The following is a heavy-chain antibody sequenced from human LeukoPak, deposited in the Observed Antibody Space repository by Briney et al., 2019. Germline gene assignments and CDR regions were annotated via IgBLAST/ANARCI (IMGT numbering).Heavy chain of an antibody. Sequence: GGPLRLSSAASGITFASYAMSWVRPAPGKGLEWVSGFSGSGGAYYADSVKSRFTISRDNSMSTLYLQMNSLRAEDTAVYYCAKDRKSGNYYYFDYWGQGALATVSS. CDR3: AKDRKSGNYYYFDY. V-gene: IGHV3-23*01. CDR2: FSGSGGA. D-gene: IGHD1-7*01. CDR1: GITFASYA. J-gene: IGHJ4*02.